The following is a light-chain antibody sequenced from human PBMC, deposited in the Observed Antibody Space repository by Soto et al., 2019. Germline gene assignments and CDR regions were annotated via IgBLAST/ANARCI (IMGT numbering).Light chain of an antibody. Sequence: DIQMTQSPSSLSASVGDRVTITCLASQGISNYLAWYQQKPGKVPKLLIYAASTLQSGNPTRFSGSESGTDFTLTISSLEPEDVATYYSQKYNSAPFNFCGGTKVEIK. CDR1: QGISNY. CDR2: AAS. V-gene: IGKV1-27*01. J-gene: IGKJ4*01. CDR3: QKYNSAPFN.